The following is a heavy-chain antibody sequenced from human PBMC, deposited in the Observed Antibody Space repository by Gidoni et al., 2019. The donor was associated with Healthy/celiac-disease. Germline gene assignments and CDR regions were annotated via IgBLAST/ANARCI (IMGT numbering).Heavy chain of an antibody. CDR2: ISWNSGSI. V-gene: IGHV3-9*01. CDR1: GFTFDDYA. D-gene: IGHD2-2*01. CDR3: AKDREVGYQNYGMDV. Sequence: EVQLVESGGGLVQPGRSLRLSCAASGFTFDDYAMHWVRQAPGKGLEWVSGISWNSGSIGYADSVKGRFTISRDNAKNSLYLQMNSLRAEDTALYYCAKDREVGYQNYGMDVWGQGTTVTVSS. J-gene: IGHJ6*02.